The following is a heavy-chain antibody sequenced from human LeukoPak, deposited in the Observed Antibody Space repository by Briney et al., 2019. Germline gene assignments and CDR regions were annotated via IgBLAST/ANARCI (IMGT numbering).Heavy chain of an antibody. CDR2: ISSSGSTI. J-gene: IGHJ4*02. V-gene: IGHV3-11*01. Sequence: KAGGSLRFSCAASGFTFSDYYMSWIRQAPGKELKWVSYISSSGSTIYYADSVKGRFTISRDNATNSLYLQMNSLRAEDTAVYYCARNQEEGTLAYWGQGTLVTVSS. D-gene: IGHD1-1*01. CDR1: GFTFSDYY. CDR3: ARNQEEGTLAY.